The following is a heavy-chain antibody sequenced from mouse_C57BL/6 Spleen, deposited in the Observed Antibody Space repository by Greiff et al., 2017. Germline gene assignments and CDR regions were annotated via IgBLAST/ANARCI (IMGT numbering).Heavy chain of an antibody. D-gene: IGHD2-1*01. CDR1: GYSFTGYY. CDR3: ARGFYYGNYDDAMDY. V-gene: IGHV1-42*01. CDR2: INPSTGGT. J-gene: IGHJ4*01. Sequence: EVKLVESGPELVKPGASVKISCKASGYSFTGYYMNWVKQSPEKSLEWIGEINPSTGGTTYNQKFKAKATLTVDKSSSTAYMQLKSLTSEDSAVYYCARGFYYGNYDDAMDYWGQGTSVTVSS.